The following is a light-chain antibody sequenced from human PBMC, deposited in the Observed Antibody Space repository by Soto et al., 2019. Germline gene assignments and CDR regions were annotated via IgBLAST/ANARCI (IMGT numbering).Light chain of an antibody. CDR1: QAIRND. J-gene: IGKJ2*01. V-gene: IGKV1-6*01. CDR2: SAS. Sequence: IPMTQSPSSLSASVGDRVTITCRASQAIRNDLGWYQQKPGKVPKLLIYSASTLQSGVPSRFSGSGSGTDFTLTISSLHPEDFATYYCLQDYISPYTFGQGTKLEI. CDR3: LQDYISPYT.